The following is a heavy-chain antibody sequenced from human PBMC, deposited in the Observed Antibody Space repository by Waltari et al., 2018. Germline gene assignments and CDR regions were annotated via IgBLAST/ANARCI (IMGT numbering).Heavy chain of an antibody. CDR1: GFSLSTSGVG. Sequence: QITLKESGPTLVKPTQTLTLTCTFSGFSLSTSGVGVGWIRQPPGKALEWRALIYWDDDKRYTPSLKSRLTITKDTAKNQVVLTMTNMDPVDTATEYCAHIVVVAAMEGWNYAFDIWGQGTMVTVSS. J-gene: IGHJ3*02. CDR2: IYWDDDK. V-gene: IGHV2-5*02. CDR3: AHIVVVAAMEGWNYAFDI. D-gene: IGHD2-15*01.